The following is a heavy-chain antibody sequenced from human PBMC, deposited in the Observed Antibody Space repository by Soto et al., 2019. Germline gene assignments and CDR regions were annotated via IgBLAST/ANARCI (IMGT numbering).Heavy chain of an antibody. D-gene: IGHD2-21*02. Sequence: SETLSLTCAVYGGSFSGYYWTWTRQPPGKGLEWIGEINHSGTINFNPSLKSRLTISLDTSKKHFSLKLSSVTDADTAAYYCARADRTLVTSYSLDVWGQGTTVTVS. CDR2: INHSGTI. V-gene: IGHV4-34*01. CDR1: GGSFSGYY. J-gene: IGHJ6*02. CDR3: ARADRTLVTSYSLDV.